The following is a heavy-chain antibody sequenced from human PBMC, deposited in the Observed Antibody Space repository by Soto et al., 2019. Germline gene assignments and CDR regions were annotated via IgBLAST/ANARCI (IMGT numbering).Heavy chain of an antibody. CDR1: GYTFTSYA. J-gene: IGHJ4*02. D-gene: IGHD2-21*02. CDR3: ARDMGAYCGGDCPQYYFDY. CDR2: INAGNGNT. V-gene: IGHV1-3*01. Sequence: ASVKVSCKASGYTFTSYAMHWVRQAPGQRLEWMGWINAGNGNTKYSQKFQGRVTITRDTSASTAYMELSSLRSEDTAVYYCARDMGAYCGGDCPQYYFDYSGQGTLVTVSS.